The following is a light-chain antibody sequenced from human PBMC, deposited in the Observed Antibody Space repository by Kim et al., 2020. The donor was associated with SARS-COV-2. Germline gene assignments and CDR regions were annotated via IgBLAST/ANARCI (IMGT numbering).Light chain of an antibody. V-gene: IGLV4-69*01. Sequence: QLVLTQSASAYASLGASVKLTCTLSSGHSTYVIAWHQQQPEKGPRYLMKLNSDGSHTKGDGIPDRFSGSSSGSERYLIISSLQSEDEADYYCQTWGTGIPVVFGGGTQLTVL. CDR1: SGHSTYV. J-gene: IGLJ2*01. CDR2: LNSDGSH. CDR3: QTWGTGIPVV.